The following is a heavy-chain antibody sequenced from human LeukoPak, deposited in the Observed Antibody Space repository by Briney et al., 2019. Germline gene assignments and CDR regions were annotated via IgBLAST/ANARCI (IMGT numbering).Heavy chain of an antibody. CDR2: ISSSASAM. Sequence: GVSLRRSCAASGFTFSSYSMNWVRQAPGKGLEWISYISSSASAMYYADSVKGRFTISRDNAKTSVYLQMNSLRAEDTAVYFCARDAFYCSSTSCYDYWGQGTLVTVSS. CDR3: ARDAFYCSSTSCYDY. D-gene: IGHD2-2*01. J-gene: IGHJ4*02. CDR1: GFTFSSYS. V-gene: IGHV3-48*04.